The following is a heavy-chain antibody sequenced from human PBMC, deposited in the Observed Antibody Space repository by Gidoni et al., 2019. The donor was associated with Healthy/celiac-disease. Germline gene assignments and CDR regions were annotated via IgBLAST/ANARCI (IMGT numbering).Heavy chain of an antibody. CDR1: GFTFSRYG. CDR3: AKGGATILDY. Sequence: QLQLVESGGGVVQPGRSLRLSCAASGFTFSRYGLHWVRPAPGKGLEWVAFIRYDGSNKYYADSVKGRFTISRDNSKNTLYLKMNSLRAEDTAVYYCAKGGATILDYWGQGTLVTVSS. CDR2: IRYDGSNK. D-gene: IGHD5-12*01. V-gene: IGHV3-30*02. J-gene: IGHJ4*02.